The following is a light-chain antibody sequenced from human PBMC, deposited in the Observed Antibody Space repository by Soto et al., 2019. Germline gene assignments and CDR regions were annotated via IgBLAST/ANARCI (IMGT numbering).Light chain of an antibody. CDR3: QQYDNWPPFT. J-gene: IGKJ3*01. V-gene: IGKV3-15*01. CDR2: GAP. CDR1: QSVGSH. Sequence: EIVMTQSPVTLSVSPGERATLSCRASQSVGSHLAWYQQRPGQAPRLLIYGAPYRATGIPPRFSGSGSGTDFTLTISSLQSEDFAVYYCQQYDNWPPFTFGPGTKVDIK.